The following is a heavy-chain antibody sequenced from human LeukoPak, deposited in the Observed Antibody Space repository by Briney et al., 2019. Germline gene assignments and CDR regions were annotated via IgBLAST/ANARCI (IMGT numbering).Heavy chain of an antibody. J-gene: IGHJ4*02. CDR1: GFTFSSYA. CDR2: ISGSGGST. CDR3: AGSGSRNEIDY. Sequence: GGSLRLSCAASGFTFSSYAMSWVRQAPGKGLEWVSAISGSGGSTYYANSVKGRFTISRDNSKNTLYLQMNSLRAEDTAVYYCAGSGSRNEIDYWGQGTLVTVSS. D-gene: IGHD3-22*01. V-gene: IGHV3-23*01.